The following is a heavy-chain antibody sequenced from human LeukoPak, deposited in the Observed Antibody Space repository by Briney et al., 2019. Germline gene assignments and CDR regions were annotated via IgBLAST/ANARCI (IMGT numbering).Heavy chain of an antibody. CDR2: IRRKANDGTT. J-gene: IGHJ4*02. CDR1: GFNFGDYG. D-gene: IGHD4-17*01. V-gene: IGHV3-49*04. Sequence: GGSLRLSCTASGFNFGDYGLSWVRQAPGKGVEWIGFIRRKANDGTTEYAASVKGRFTISRDDSKTIAYLQMNGLQTEDTALYYCTRADGDYDHRFFDYWGQGTQVIVSS. CDR3: TRADGDYDHRFFDY.